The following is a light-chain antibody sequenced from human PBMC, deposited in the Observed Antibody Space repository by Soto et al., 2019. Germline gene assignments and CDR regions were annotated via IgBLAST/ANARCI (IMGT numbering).Light chain of an antibody. CDR2: GAS. J-gene: IGKJ4*01. CDR3: HQYNNWPPGT. V-gene: IGKV3-15*01. Sequence: EIVMTQSPATLSVSPGERVTLSCRASQSVSNSLAWYQQKPGQAPRLLIYGASTRATGAPARFRGGGSGTEFTLTISGLQSEDFAVYYCHQYNNWPPGTFGGGTKVDIK. CDR1: QSVSNS.